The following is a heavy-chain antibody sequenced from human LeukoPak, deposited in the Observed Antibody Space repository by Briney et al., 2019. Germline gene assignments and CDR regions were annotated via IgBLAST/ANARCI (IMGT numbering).Heavy chain of an antibody. Sequence: SETLSLTCTVSGYSISNGYCWGWIRQPPGKGLEWIGSIYHSGSTYYNPSLKSRVSISVDTSKNQFSLKLSSVTAADTAVYYCARISLAYCSSTSCYGFDIWGRGTMVTVSS. CDR1: GYSISNGYC. D-gene: IGHD2-2*01. CDR3: ARISLAYCSSTSCYGFDI. J-gene: IGHJ3*02. CDR2: IYHSGST. V-gene: IGHV4-38-2*02.